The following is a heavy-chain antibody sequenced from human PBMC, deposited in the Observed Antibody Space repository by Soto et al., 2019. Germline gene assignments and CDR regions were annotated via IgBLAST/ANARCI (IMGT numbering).Heavy chain of an antibody. CDR2: IYYSGST. Sequence: QVQLQESGPGLVKPSETLSLTCTVSGGSISSYYWSWIRQPPGKGLEWIGYIYYSGSTNYNPSLKSRVTLSVDTSNHQFSLQLSSVTAADTAVYYCARRWGPTFDFWGQGTLVTVSS. D-gene: IGHD1-26*01. CDR1: GGSISSYY. J-gene: IGHJ4*02. V-gene: IGHV4-59*01. CDR3: ARRWGPTFDF.